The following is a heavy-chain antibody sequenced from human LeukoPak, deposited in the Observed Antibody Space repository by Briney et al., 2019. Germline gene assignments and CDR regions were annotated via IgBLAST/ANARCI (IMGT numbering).Heavy chain of an antibody. J-gene: IGHJ3*02. CDR1: GFTFSSYS. CDR3: ARNASLHCSSTSCYAPSDAFDI. D-gene: IGHD2-2*01. V-gene: IGHV3-21*01. Sequence: PGGSLRLSCAASGFTFSSYSMNWVRQAPGKGLEWVSSISSSSSYIYYADSVKGRFTISRDNAKNSLYLQMNSLRAEDTALYYCARNASLHCSSTSCYAPSDAFDIWGQGTMVTVSS. CDR2: ISSSSSYI.